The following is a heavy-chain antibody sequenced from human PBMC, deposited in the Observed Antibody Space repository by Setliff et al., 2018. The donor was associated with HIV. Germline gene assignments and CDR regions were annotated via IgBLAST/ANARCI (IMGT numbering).Heavy chain of an antibody. CDR3: GRASVVAATSWFDP. D-gene: IGHD2-15*01. CDR1: GGSFSGYY. CDR2: INHSGST. V-gene: IGHV4-34*01. Sequence: SETLSLTCAVYGGSFSGYYWSWIRQPPGKGLEWIGEINHSGSTNYNPSLKSRVTISVDTSKNQFSLKLSSVTAADTAVYYCGRASVVAATSWFDPWAREPWSPSPQ. J-gene: IGHJ5*02.